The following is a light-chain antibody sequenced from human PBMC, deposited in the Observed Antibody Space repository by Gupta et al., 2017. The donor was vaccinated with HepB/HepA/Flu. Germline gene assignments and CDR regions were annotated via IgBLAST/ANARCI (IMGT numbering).Light chain of an antibody. CDR1: SGHSSYA. Sequence: QLVLPPSPSASASLGASVKLTCTLSSGHSSYAIAWHQQQPEKGPRYLMKLNSDGSHSKGDGIPDRFSGSSSGAERYXTXSSLQSXDEADYYCQTWGTGGVFGGGTKLTVL. CDR3: QTWGTGGV. V-gene: IGLV4-69*01. J-gene: IGLJ2*01. CDR2: LNSDGSH.